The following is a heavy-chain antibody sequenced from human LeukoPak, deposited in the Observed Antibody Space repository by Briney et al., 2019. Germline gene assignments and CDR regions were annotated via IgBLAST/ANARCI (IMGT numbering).Heavy chain of an antibody. V-gene: IGHV4-30-4*01. CDR2: MYYSGST. CDR1: GGSISSGDYY. J-gene: IGHJ5*02. CDR3: ARPYYYDSRIDP. D-gene: IGHD3-22*01. Sequence: PSQTLSLTCTVSGGSISSGDYYWSWIRQPPGQGLVWIAYMYYSGSTYYNPSLKSRVTMSADTSKNQLSLKLSSVTAADTAVYYCARPYYYDSRIDPWGQGILVTVSS.